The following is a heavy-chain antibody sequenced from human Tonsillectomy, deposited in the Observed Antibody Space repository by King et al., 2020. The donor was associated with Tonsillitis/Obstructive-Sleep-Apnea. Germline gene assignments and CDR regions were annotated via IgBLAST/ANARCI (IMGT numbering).Heavy chain of an antibody. Sequence: QLQESGPGLVKPSQTLSLTCTVSGGSISSGGYYWSWIRQHPGKGLEWIGYIYYSGSTYYNPSLKSRVTISVDTSKNQFSLKLSSVTAADTAVYYCARDVSCSSTSCYTPTGLSYFDYWGQGTLVTVSS. V-gene: IGHV4-31*03. D-gene: IGHD2-2*02. CDR3: ARDVSCSSTSCYTPTGLSYFDY. CDR2: IYYSGST. J-gene: IGHJ4*02. CDR1: GGSISSGGYY.